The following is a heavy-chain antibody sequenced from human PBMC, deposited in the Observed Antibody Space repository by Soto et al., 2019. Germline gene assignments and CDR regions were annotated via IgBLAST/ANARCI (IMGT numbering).Heavy chain of an antibody. Sequence: PGGSLRLSCAASGFTFNSYGIHWVRQAPGRGLEWVAVISHDGSKTYYADSVKGRFTISRDNSKDTLYLQMNSLRAEDTAVYYCAKGPQQVRGVMVYWGQGTLVTVSS. CDR1: GFTFNSYG. CDR2: ISHDGSKT. D-gene: IGHD3-10*01. V-gene: IGHV3-30*18. J-gene: IGHJ4*02. CDR3: AKGPQQVRGVMVY.